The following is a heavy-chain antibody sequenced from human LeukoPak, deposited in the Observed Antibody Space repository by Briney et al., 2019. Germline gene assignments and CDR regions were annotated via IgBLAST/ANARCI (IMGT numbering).Heavy chain of an antibody. D-gene: IGHD6-19*01. J-gene: IGHJ4*02. Sequence: GSLRLSCAASGFTFSSYWMSWVRQAPGKGLEWVANIKQDGSEKYYVDSVKGRFTISRDNAKNSLYLQMNSLRAEDTAVYYCARGGIQVSGIDEFDYWGQGTLVTVSS. CDR1: GFTFSSYW. V-gene: IGHV3-7*04. CDR3: ARGGIQVSGIDEFDY. CDR2: IKQDGSEK.